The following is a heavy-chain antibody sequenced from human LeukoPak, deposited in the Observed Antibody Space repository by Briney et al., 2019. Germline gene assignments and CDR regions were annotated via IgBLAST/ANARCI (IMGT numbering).Heavy chain of an antibody. Sequence: SETLSLTCTVSGGSISSYYWSWIRQPAGKGLEWIGYIYYSGSTNYNPSLKSRVTISVDTSKNQFSLKLSSVTAADTAVYYCARSRGLRAGEDYWGQGTLVTVSS. CDR1: GGSISSYY. J-gene: IGHJ4*02. CDR3: ARSRGLRAGEDY. D-gene: IGHD3-10*01. V-gene: IGHV4-59*01. CDR2: IYYSGST.